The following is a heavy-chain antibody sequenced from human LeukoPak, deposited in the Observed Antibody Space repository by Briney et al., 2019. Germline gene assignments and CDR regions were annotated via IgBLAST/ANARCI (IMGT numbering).Heavy chain of an antibody. CDR1: GGSISTYF. CDR3: ARPPYRESYWAHSLDI. CDR2: VYYSGST. J-gene: IGHJ3*02. Sequence: SETLSLTCTVSGGSISTYFWSWIRQPPGKGLEWIGYVYYSGSTNYNPSFKSRVTISVDTSKNQFSLKVNSVTAADTAVYYCARPPYRESYWAHSLDIWGQGTMVTVSS. V-gene: IGHV4-59*08. D-gene: IGHD1-26*01.